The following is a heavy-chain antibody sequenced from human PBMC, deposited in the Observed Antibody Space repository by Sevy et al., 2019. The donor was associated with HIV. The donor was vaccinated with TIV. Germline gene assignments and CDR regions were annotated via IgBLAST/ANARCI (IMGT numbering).Heavy chain of an antibody. J-gene: IGHJ4*02. D-gene: IGHD6-19*01. V-gene: IGHV3-23*01. CDR2: ITASGGST. Sequence: GGSLRLSCAASGFTFSSYAMSWVRQAPGKGLEWVSAITASGGSTYYADSVKGRFTISRDNSRNTLYLQMNSLRAEDSAVYYCAKERTVAVAGYWGQGTLVTVSS. CDR1: GFTFSSYA. CDR3: AKERTVAVAGY.